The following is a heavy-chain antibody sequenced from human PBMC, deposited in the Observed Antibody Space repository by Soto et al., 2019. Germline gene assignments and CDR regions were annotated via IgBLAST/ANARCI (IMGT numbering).Heavy chain of an antibody. D-gene: IGHD3-3*01. CDR2: IWHDGTNR. CDR3: ARTGLQIIQATSYYYGLDV. V-gene: IGHV3-33*01. Sequence: QVQLVESGGGVVQPGTSLRLSCEASGFTFNSFGMHWVRQAPGKGLEWVAMIWHDGTNRYYVDSVKGRFTISRDNSKDTLYLQMNNLRAEDTAVYYCARTGLQIIQATSYYYGLDVWGQGTTVTVS. CDR1: GFTFNSFG. J-gene: IGHJ6*02.